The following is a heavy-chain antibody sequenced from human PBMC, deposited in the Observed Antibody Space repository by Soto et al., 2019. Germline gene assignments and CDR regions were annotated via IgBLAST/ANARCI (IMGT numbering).Heavy chain of an antibody. CDR1: GCTFIGYG. J-gene: IGHJ4*02. CDR3: ARRYDKVDF. D-gene: IGHD3-9*01. V-gene: IGHV3-23*01. CDR2: VSGSGSKI. Sequence: PVGSLRVSCAAAGCTFIGYGMSWVRQAPGKGLEWVSAVSGSGSKINYADSVKGRFTISRDNSKNTLYLQMNSLRAEDTAVYYCARRYDKVDFWGPGTLVTVSS.